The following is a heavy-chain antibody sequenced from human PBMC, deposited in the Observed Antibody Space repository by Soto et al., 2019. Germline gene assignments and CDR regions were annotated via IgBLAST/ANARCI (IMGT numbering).Heavy chain of an antibody. V-gene: IGHV3-33*06. J-gene: IGHJ4*02. CDR3: AKRETGYYDY. Sequence: GGSLRLSCAASGFTFSSYGMHWVRQAPGKGLEWLALIWFDGSNTYLVDSVKGRFTISRDNSKNTLYLQMSSLRPEDTAVYYCAKRETGYYDYWGQGTLVTVSS. CDR1: GFTFSSYG. CDR2: IWFDGSNT. D-gene: IGHD3-9*01.